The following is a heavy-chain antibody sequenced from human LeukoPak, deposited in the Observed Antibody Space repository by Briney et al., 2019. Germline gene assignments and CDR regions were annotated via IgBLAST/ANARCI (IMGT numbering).Heavy chain of an antibody. CDR2: ISWDGGIT. D-gene: IGHD1-26*01. Sequence: PGGSLRLSCAASGFTFDDYAMHWVRQAPGKGLEWVSLISWDGGITYYADSVKGRFTISRDNSKNSLYLQMNSLRAEDTALYYCAKDIGTGSYYHFDYWGQGTLVTVSS. CDR1: GFTFDDYA. V-gene: IGHV3-43D*03. CDR3: AKDIGTGSYYHFDY. J-gene: IGHJ4*02.